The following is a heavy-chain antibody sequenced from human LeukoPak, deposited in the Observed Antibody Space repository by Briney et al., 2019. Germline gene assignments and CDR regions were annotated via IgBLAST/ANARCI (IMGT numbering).Heavy chain of an antibody. CDR3: AREIDDILTGYYTSIDY. J-gene: IGHJ4*02. V-gene: IGHV1-69*04. Sequence: AASVKVSCKASGGSFSSYGVNWVRQAPGQGLEWMGRIIPILGIANYAQKFQGRVTITADKSTSTAYMELSSLRSEDTAVYYCAREIDDILTGYYTSIDYWGQGTLVTVSS. CDR1: GGSFSSYG. D-gene: IGHD3-9*01. CDR2: IIPILGIA.